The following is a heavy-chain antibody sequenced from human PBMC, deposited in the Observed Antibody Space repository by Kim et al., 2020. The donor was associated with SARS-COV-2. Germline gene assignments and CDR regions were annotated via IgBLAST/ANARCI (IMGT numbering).Heavy chain of an antibody. CDR2: IYYSGST. CDR1: GGSISSSSYY. V-gene: IGHV4-39*01. CDR3: ARHRGYCSSTSCPGAVDY. J-gene: IGHJ4*02. D-gene: IGHD2-2*01. Sequence: SETLSLTCTVSGGSISSSSYYWGWIRQPPGKGLEWIGSIYYSGSTYYNPSLKSRVTISVDTSKNQFSLKLSSVTAADTAVYYCARHRGYCSSTSCPGAVDYWGQGTLVTVSS.